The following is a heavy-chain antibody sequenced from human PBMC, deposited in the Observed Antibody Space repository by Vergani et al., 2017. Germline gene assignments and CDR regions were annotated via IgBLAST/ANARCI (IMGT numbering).Heavy chain of an antibody. CDR2: INHSGST. D-gene: IGHD2-2*01. CDR3: ARESRD. Sequence: QLQLQQWGAGLLKPSETLSLSCAVYGGSFSGYYWSWIRQPPGKGLEWIGEINHSGSTNYNPSLKSRVTISVDTSKNQFSLKLSSVTAADTAVYYCARESRDWGQGTLVTVSS. CDR1: GGSFSGYY. J-gene: IGHJ4*02. V-gene: IGHV4-34*01.